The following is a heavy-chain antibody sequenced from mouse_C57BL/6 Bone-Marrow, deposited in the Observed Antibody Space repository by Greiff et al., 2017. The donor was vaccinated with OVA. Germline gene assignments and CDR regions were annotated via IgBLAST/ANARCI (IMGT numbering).Heavy chain of an antibody. Sequence: EVKLMESGPELVKPGASVKISCKASGYSFTDYNMNWVKQSNGKSLEWIGVINPNYGTTSYNQKFKGKATLTVDQSSSTAYMQLNSLTSEDSAVYYCARSHYYGSPRYAMDYWGQGTSVTVSS. CDR3: ARSHYYGSPRYAMDY. J-gene: IGHJ4*01. CDR1: GYSFTDYN. V-gene: IGHV1-39*01. CDR2: INPNYGTT. D-gene: IGHD1-1*01.